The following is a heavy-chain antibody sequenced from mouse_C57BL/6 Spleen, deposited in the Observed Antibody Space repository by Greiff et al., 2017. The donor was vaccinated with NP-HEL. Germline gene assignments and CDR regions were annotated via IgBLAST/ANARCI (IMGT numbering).Heavy chain of an antibody. Sequence: EVQLVESGGGLVKPGGSLKLSCAASGFTFSDYGMHWVRQAPEKGLEWVAYISSGSSTIYYADTVKGRFTISRDNAQNTLFLQMTSLRSEDTSMYYCATGDAMDYWGQGTSVTVSS. J-gene: IGHJ4*01. V-gene: IGHV5-17*01. CDR1: GFTFSDYG. CDR3: ATGDAMDY. CDR2: ISSGSSTI.